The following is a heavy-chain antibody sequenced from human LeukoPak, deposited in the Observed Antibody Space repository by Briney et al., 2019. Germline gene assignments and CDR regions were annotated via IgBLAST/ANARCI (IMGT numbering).Heavy chain of an antibody. Sequence: SQTLSLTCTVSGGSLSSGSYYWSWIRQPAGKGLEWIGRIYTSGSTNYNPSLKSRVTISVDTSKNQFSLKLSSVTAADTAVYYCARGIVVVAQLGFYFYYMDVWGKGTTVTISS. J-gene: IGHJ6*03. CDR3: ARGIVVVAQLGFYFYYMDV. CDR2: IYTSGST. D-gene: IGHD2-15*01. CDR1: GGSLSSGSYY. V-gene: IGHV4-61*02.